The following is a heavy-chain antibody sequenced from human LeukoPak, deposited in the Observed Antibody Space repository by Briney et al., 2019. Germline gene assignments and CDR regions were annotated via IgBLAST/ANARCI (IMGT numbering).Heavy chain of an antibody. V-gene: IGHV1-18*01. CDR1: GYTFTSYG. CDR3: ARGPLVLRFLEWLLECWFDP. Sequence: ASVKVSCKASGYTFTSYGISWVRQAPGQGLEWMGWISAYNGNTNYAQKLQGRVTMTTDTSTSTAYMELSSLRSGDTAVYYCARGPLVLRFLEWLLECWFDPWGQGTLVTVSS. D-gene: IGHD3-3*01. CDR2: ISAYNGNT. J-gene: IGHJ5*02.